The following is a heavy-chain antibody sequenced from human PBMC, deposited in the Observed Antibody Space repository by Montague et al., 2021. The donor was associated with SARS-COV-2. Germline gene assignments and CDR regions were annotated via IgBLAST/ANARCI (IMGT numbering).Heavy chain of an antibody. J-gene: IGHJ6*02. D-gene: IGHD3-9*01. Sequence: SETLSLTCTVFGGSFSEYYWTWIRQSPGKGLEWIGEFNYTGSTNYNPSLKSRVTISVDTSKKHFSLKLTSMTAADTAIYYCARGLLRYFSDWGQGTTVTVSS. V-gene: IGHV4-34*01. CDR3: ARGLLRYFSD. CDR1: GGSFSEYY. CDR2: FNYTGST.